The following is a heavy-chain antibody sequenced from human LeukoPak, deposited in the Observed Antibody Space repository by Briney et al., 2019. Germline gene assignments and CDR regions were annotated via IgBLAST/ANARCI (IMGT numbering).Heavy chain of an antibody. V-gene: IGHV3-49*04. Sequence: GGSLRLSCTASGFTFGDYAMSWVRQAPGKGLEWVGFIRSKAYGGTTEYAASVKGRFTISRDDSKSIAYLQMNSLKTEDTAVYYCTRDEYYYGSGSPIPHYYYYMDVWGKGTTVTISS. CDR1: GFTFGDYA. J-gene: IGHJ6*03. CDR2: IRSKAYGGTT. CDR3: TRDEYYYGSGSPIPHYYYYMDV. D-gene: IGHD3-10*01.